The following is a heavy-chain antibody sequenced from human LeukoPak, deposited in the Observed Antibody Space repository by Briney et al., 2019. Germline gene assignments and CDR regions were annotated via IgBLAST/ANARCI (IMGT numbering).Heavy chain of an antibody. V-gene: IGHV6-1*01. CDR3: ARAPIGGWYFDL. J-gene: IGHJ2*01. Sequence: SQTLPLTCAISGDXVSSNSAAWNWIRQSPSRGLEWLGRTYYRSKWSNDYAVSVKSRITINPDTSQNQFSLQLNSLTPEDTAVYYCARAPIGGWYFDLWGRGTLVTVSS. D-gene: IGHD2-15*01. CDR2: TYYRSKWSN. CDR1: GDXVSSNSAA.